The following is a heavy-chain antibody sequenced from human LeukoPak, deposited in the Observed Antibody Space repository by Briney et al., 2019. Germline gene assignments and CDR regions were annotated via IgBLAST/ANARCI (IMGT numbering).Heavy chain of an antibody. CDR2: IYSGGST. V-gene: IGHV3-53*01. CDR1: GFTVSSNY. CDR3: AREWDDSSGYYNY. D-gene: IGHD3-22*01. J-gene: IGHJ4*02. Sequence: GESLRLSCAASGFTVSSNYMSWAPQAPGKGLEGVSVIYSGGSTYYADSVKSRFTISRDNSKNTLYLQMNSLRAEDTAVYYCAREWDDSSGYYNYWGQGTLVTVSS.